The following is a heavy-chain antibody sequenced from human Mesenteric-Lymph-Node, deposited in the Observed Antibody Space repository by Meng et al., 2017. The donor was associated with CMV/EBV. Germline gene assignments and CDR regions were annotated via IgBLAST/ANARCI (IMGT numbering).Heavy chain of an antibody. V-gene: IGHV2-26*01. J-gene: IGHJ6*02. CDR2: IFSNDEK. CDR1: GFSLSNARMG. Sequence: SGPTQVKPTETLTLTCTVSGFSLSNARMGVSWIRQPPGKALEWLAHIFSNDEKSYSTSLKSRLTISKDTSKSQVVLTMTNMDPVDTATYYCGGGPHLYYGMDVWGQGTTVTVSS. D-gene: IGHD3-3*01. CDR3: GGGPHLYYGMDV.